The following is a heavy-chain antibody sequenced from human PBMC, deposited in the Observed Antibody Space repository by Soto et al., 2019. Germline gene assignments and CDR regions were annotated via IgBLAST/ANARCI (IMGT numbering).Heavy chain of an antibody. D-gene: IGHD3-10*01. Sequence: PEALSLTCAVYAGSFSGYYWSWIRQPPGKGLEWIGEINHSGSTNYNPSLKSRVTISVDTSKNQFSLKLSSVTAADTAVYCCARRRQITMVRGVTYYYYYYGMDVWGQGSTVT. CDR3: ARRRQITMVRGVTYYYYYYGMDV. V-gene: IGHV4-34*01. J-gene: IGHJ6*02. CDR1: AGSFSGYY. CDR2: INHSGST.